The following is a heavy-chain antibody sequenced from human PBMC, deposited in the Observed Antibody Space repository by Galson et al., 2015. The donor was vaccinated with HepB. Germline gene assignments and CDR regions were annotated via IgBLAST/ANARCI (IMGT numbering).Heavy chain of an antibody. D-gene: IGHD4-11*01. CDR2: ISYDGSNK. V-gene: IGHV3-30-3*01. J-gene: IGHJ6*02. Sequence: SLRLSCAASGFTFSSYAMHWVRQAPGKGLEWVAVISYDGSNKYYADSVKGRFTISRDNSKNTLYLQMNSLRAEDTAVYYCVSSKGDYYYGMDVWGQGTTVTVSS. CDR1: GFTFSSYA. CDR3: VSSKGDYYYGMDV.